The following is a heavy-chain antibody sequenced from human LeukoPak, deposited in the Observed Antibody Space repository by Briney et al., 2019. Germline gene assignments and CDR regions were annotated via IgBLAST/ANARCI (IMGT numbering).Heavy chain of an antibody. D-gene: IGHD3-3*01. Sequence: ASVEVSCKASGYTFTSYDINWVRQATGQGLEWMGWMNPDSGNTGYAQKFQGRVTMTRNTSISTAYMELSSLRSEDTAVYYCARSPPWSGYSFYYFDYWGQETLVTVSS. CDR2: MNPDSGNT. V-gene: IGHV1-8*01. CDR1: GYTFTSYD. J-gene: IGHJ4*02. CDR3: ARSPPWSGYSFYYFDY.